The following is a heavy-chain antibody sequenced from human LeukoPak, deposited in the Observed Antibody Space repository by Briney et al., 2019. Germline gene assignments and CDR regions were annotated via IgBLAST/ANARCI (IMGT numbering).Heavy chain of an antibody. CDR2: IYTSGST. V-gene: IGHV4-61*02. Sequence: SETLSLTCTVSGGSISSGSYYWSWIRQPAGKGLEWIGCIYTSGSTNYNPSLKSRVTISVDTSKNQFSLKLSSVTAADTAVYYCATQYYDYVWGSYRHLDYWGQGTLVTVSS. CDR1: GGSISSGSYY. J-gene: IGHJ4*02. CDR3: ATQYYDYVWGSYRHLDY. D-gene: IGHD3-16*02.